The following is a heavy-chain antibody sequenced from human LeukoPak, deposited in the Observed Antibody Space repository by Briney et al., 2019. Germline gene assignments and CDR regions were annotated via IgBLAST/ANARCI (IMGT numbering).Heavy chain of an antibody. CDR2: ISSSSSTI. D-gene: IGHD1-26*01. CDR1: GFSFSSYS. Sequence: PGGSLRLSCAASGFSFSSYSMNWVRQAPGKGLEWVSYISSSSSTIYYADSVKGRFTISRDNAKNSLYLQMNSLRAEDTAVYYCARVSVGRLIATELDYWGQGTLVTVSS. J-gene: IGHJ4*02. CDR3: ARVSVGRLIATELDY. V-gene: IGHV3-48*01.